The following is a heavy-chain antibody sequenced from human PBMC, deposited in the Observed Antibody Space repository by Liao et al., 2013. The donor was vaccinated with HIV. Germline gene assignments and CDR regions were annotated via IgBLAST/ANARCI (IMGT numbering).Heavy chain of an antibody. CDR2: IYYSGST. CDR3: ARGMATNLYYFYYYMDV. Sequence: QLQLQESGPRLVKPSETLSLTCTVSGGSISSNSYYWGWIRQPPAKGLEWIGSIYYSGSTDYNPSLKSRVTISVDTSKNQFSLKLSSVTAADTAVYYCARGMATNLYYFYYYMDVWGKGTTVTVSS. CDR1: GGSISSNSYY. J-gene: IGHJ6*03. D-gene: IGHD5-24*01. V-gene: IGHV4-39*07.